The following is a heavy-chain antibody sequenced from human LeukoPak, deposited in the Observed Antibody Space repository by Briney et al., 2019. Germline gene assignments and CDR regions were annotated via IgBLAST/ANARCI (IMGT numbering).Heavy chain of an antibody. CDR1: GYTFTGYY. J-gene: IGHJ4*02. Sequence: ASVKVSCKASGYTFTGYYMHWVRQAPGQGLEWMGWINPNSGGTNYAQKFQGRVTITADKSTSTAYMELSSLRSEDTAVYYCASDPEGANDYWGQGTLVTVSS. CDR3: ASDPEGANDY. D-gene: IGHD1-14*01. V-gene: IGHV1-2*02. CDR2: INPNSGGT.